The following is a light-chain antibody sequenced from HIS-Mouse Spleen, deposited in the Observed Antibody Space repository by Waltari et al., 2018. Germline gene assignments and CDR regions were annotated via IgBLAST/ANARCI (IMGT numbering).Light chain of an antibody. CDR3: CSYAGSSTVV. V-gene: IGLV2-23*01. CDR1: SRHVGSYNL. CDR2: EGS. Sequence: QSALTPPASVSGSPGQSITISCTGTSRHVGSYNLVSWYQQHPGKAPKLMIYEGSKRPSGVSNRFSGSKSGNTASLTISGLQAEDEADYYCCSYAGSSTVVFGGGTKLTVL. J-gene: IGLJ2*01.